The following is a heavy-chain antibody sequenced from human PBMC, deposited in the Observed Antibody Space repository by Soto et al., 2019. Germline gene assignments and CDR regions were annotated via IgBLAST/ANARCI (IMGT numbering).Heavy chain of an antibody. Sequence: SETLSLTCTVSGGSISSSSYYWGWIRQPPGKGLEWIGSIYYSGSTYYNPSLKSRVTISVDTSKNQFSLKLSSVTAADTAVYYCARHTAGTSWGRFDPWGEGALVTVSS. D-gene: IGHD2-2*01. CDR2: IYYSGST. CDR1: GGSISSSSYY. CDR3: ARHTAGTSWGRFDP. V-gene: IGHV4-39*01. J-gene: IGHJ5*02.